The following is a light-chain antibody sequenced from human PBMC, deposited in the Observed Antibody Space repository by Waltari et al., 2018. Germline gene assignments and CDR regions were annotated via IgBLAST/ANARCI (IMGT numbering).Light chain of an antibody. CDR2: KVS. J-gene: IGKJ1*01. V-gene: IGKV2-30*02. CDR3: MQATHWPLT. Sequence: DVVMTQSPLSLPVTLGQPASISCTSLQDLVHTDGKTYLNWFQQRPGQSPRRLIYKVSNRDSGVPDRFSGSGSGTVFTLKITRVEAEDVGTYYCMQATHWPLTFGRGTKVEIK. CDR1: QDLVHTDGKTY.